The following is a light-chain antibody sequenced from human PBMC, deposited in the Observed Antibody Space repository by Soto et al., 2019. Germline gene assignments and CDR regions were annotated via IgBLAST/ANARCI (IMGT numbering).Light chain of an antibody. CDR1: QSISSY. J-gene: IGKJ1*01. Sequence: DIQMTQSPSSLSASVGDRVTITCRASQSISSYLNWYQQKPGKAPKVLTYAASSLQSGVPSRFSGSGSGTAFTLTISSLQPEDFATYYCQQSYITPWTFGQGTKVDIK. CDR2: AAS. CDR3: QQSYITPWT. V-gene: IGKV1-39*01.